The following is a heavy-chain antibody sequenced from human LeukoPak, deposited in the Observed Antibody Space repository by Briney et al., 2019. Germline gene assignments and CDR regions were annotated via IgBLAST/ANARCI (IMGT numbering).Heavy chain of an antibody. CDR1: GFTFSSYW. CDR3: ARDDCSSISCYHNWFDP. D-gene: IGHD2-2*01. V-gene: IGHV3-7*01. Sequence: GGSLRLSCAASGFTFSSYWMSWVRQAPGKGLEWVANIKQDGSEKYYVDSVKGRFTISRDNAKNSLYLQRNSLRAEDTAVYYCARDDCSSISCYHNWFDPWGQGTLVTVSS. J-gene: IGHJ5*02. CDR2: IKQDGSEK.